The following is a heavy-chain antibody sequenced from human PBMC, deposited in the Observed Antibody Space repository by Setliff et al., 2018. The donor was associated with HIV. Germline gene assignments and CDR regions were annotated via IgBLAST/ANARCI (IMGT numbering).Heavy chain of an antibody. CDR3: ARGDDFGELLYDY. Sequence: SETLSLTCAVSGFSIGSGYYWGWIRQPPGKGLEYIGSVYYNGHVYYNASLESRVTISVDTSKNQFSLKVRSVTAADTALYYCARGDDFGELLYDYWGQGTLVTVS. V-gene: IGHV4-38-2*01. D-gene: IGHD3-10*01. CDR2: VYYNGHV. CDR1: GFSIGSGYY. J-gene: IGHJ4*02.